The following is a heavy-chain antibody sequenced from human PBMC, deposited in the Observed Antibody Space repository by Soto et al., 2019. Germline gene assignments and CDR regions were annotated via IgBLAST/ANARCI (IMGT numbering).Heavy chain of an antibody. CDR3: ARDGVSSTEYTWNYGPYFHY. J-gene: IGHJ4*02. V-gene: IGHV1-3*01. CDR2: INAGNGNT. D-gene: IGHD1-7*01. Sequence: GASVKVSCKASGYAFNSYALHWVRQAPGQRLEWMGWINAGNGNTKYSQKFQGRVTISRDSTKQTLYLQMNSLRPDDTAMYYCARDGVSSTEYTWNYGPYFHYWGQGALVTVS. CDR1: GYAFNSYA.